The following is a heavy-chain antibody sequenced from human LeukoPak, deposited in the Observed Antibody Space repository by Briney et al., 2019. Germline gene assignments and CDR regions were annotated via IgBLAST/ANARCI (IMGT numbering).Heavy chain of an antibody. V-gene: IGHV1-18*04. CDR3: ARDSSESRLLRYFDWFPTPGAFDI. J-gene: IGHJ3*02. D-gene: IGHD3-9*01. CDR1: GYTFTGYY. Sequence: GASVKVSCKASGYTFTGYYMHWVRQAPGQGLEWMGWISAYNGNTNYAQKLQGRVTMTTDTSTSTAYMELRSLRSDDTAVYYCARDSSESRLLRYFDWFPTPGAFDIWGQGTMVTVSS. CDR2: ISAYNGNT.